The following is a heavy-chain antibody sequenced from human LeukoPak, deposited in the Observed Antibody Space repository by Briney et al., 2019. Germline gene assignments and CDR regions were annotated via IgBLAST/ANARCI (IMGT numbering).Heavy chain of an antibody. J-gene: IGHJ5*02. CDR3: AREGDSSGYT. V-gene: IGHV4-59*01. CDR2: IYYSGST. CDR1: GGSISSYY. D-gene: IGHD3-22*01. Sequence: PSETLSLTCTVSGGSISSYYWSWIRQPPGKGLEWIGYIYYSGSTNYNPSLKSRVTISIDTSKNQFSLKLSSVTAADTAVYYCAREGDSSGYTWGQGTLVTVSS.